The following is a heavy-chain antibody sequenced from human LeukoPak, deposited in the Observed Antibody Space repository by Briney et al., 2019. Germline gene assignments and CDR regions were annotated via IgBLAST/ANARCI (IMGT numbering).Heavy chain of an antibody. V-gene: IGHV1-18*01. J-gene: IGHJ3*02. CDR2: TSPYNGRT. CDR1: GYTFSVFG. CDR3: ARRISGTTPYAFDI. D-gene: IGHD1-7*01. Sequence: ASVKVSCKGSGYTFSVFGHTCVRQAPGQGLEWMGWTSPYNGRTIYVQKLQGRVTMTTDTSTSTAYMELRNLGSDDTAVYYCARRISGTTPYAFDIWGQGTMVTVSS.